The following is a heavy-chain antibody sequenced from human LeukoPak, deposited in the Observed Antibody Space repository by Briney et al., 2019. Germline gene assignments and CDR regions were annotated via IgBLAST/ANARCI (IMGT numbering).Heavy chain of an antibody. CDR1: GGTFSSYT. Sequence: SVKVSCRASGGTFSSYTISWVRQAPGQGLEWMGRIIPILGIANYAQKFQGRVTITADKSTSTAYMELSSLRSEDTAVYYCAMGVVVPEYYFDYWGQGTLVTVSS. D-gene: IGHD2-2*01. CDR2: IIPILGIA. V-gene: IGHV1-69*02. J-gene: IGHJ4*02. CDR3: AMGVVVPEYYFDY.